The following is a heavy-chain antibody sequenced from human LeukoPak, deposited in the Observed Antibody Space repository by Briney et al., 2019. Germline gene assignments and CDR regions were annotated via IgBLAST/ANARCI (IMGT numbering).Heavy chain of an antibody. D-gene: IGHD6-13*01. J-gene: IGHJ4*02. CDR3: VRGAYSSSWLNFDY. V-gene: IGHV3-30*02. CDR1: GFTFSSYG. Sequence: PGGSLRLSCAASGFTFSSYGMHWVRQAPGKGLDWVAFIHHDGINKYYADSVKGRFTVSRDNSKNTLYLQMNSLRAEDTAVYYCVRGAYSSSWLNFDYWGQGTLVTVSS. CDR2: IHHDGINK.